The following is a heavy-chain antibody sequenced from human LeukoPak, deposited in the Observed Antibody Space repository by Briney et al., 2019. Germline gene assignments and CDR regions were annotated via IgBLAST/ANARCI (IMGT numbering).Heavy chain of an antibody. CDR2: IWYDGSNK. J-gene: IGHJ5*02. CDR3: AKGGSGLYRTYNWFDP. D-gene: IGHD6-19*01. CDR1: GFTFSSYG. V-gene: IGHV3-33*06. Sequence: PGGPLRLSCAASGFTFSSYGMHWVRQAPGKGLEWVAVIWYDGSNKFYTDSVKGRFTISRDNSKNTLYLQMDSLRAEDTAVYYCAKGGSGLYRTYNWFDPWGQGTLVTVSS.